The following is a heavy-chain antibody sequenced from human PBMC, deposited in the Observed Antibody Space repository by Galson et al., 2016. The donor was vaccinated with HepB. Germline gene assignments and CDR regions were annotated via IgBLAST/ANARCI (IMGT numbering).Heavy chain of an antibody. J-gene: IGHJ3*02. CDR3: ARGRDNAFDI. Sequence: CAISGDSVSRTGAAWNWIRLSPSRGLEWLGRTYYWSEFSNEYAVSVKSRITFNPGTSKNEVSLLLSSVTPEDTAMYYCARGRDNAFDIWGQGTMITVSS. V-gene: IGHV6-1*01. CDR1: GDSVSRTGAA. CDR2: TYYWSEFSN.